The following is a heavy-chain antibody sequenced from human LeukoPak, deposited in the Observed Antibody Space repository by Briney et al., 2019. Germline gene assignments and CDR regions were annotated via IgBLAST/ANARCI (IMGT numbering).Heavy chain of an antibody. V-gene: IGHV4-59*01. CDR2: LYYSGST. CDR3: ARTTEGGYTYDYFYYYYMDV. D-gene: IGHD5-18*01. CDR1: GGSFSSYY. Sequence: NPSETLSLTCTVSGGSFSSYYWSWIRQPPGKGLEWIGYLYYSGSTNYNPSLKSRVTISVDTSKNQFSLKLSSVTAADTAVYFCARTTEGGYTYDYFYYYYMDVWGKGTTVTISS. J-gene: IGHJ6*03.